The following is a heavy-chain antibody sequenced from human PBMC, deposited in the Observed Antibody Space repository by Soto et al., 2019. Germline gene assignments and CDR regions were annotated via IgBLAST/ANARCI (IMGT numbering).Heavy chain of an antibody. Sequence: SETLSLTCAVPGVSISSGNWWTWVRQTPQRGLEYIGEIFHDGTANYYPSFERRVAISVDTSKNQFSLKLTSVIAADTAIYFCARLVYDTRLNYMYFDFWGQGALVTVSS. J-gene: IGHJ4*02. CDR2: IFHDGTA. CDR1: GVSISSGNW. V-gene: IGHV4-4*02. D-gene: IGHD2-8*01. CDR3: ARLVYDTRLNYMYFDF.